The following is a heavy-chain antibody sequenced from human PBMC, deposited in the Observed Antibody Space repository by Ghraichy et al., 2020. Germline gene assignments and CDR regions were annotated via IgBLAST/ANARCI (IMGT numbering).Heavy chain of an antibody. Sequence: SETLSLTCTVSGGSISSSSYYWGWIRQPPGKGLEWIGSIYYSGSTYYNPSLKSRVTISVDTSKNQFSLKLSSVTAADTAVYYCARQTVTMVRGALPWFDPWGQGTLVTVSS. CDR2: IYYSGST. CDR3: ARQTVTMVRGALPWFDP. V-gene: IGHV4-39*01. D-gene: IGHD3-10*01. J-gene: IGHJ5*02. CDR1: GGSISSSSYY.